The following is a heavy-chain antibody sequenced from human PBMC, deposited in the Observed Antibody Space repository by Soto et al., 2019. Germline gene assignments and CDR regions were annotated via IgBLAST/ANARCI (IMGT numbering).Heavy chain of an antibody. Sequence: SETLSLTCTVSGGSISSYYWSWIRQPPGKGLEWIGYIYYSGSTNYNPSLKSRVTISVDTSKNQFSLKLSSVTAADTAVYYCARGRRGFYGDYEGWYYFDYWGQGTLVTVSS. CDR1: GGSISSYY. V-gene: IGHV4-59*01. CDR2: IYYSGST. J-gene: IGHJ4*02. CDR3: ARGRRGFYGDYEGWYYFDY. D-gene: IGHD4-17*01.